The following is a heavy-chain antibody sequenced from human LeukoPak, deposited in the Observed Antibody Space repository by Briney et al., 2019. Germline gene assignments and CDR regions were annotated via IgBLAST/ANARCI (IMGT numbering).Heavy chain of an antibody. D-gene: IGHD2-15*01. Sequence: SETLSLTCAVYGGSLSGYYWSWIRPPPGKGREWVGEINNSGSKNYNPSHKSRVTLSVDTYKNQYSLKLSFVAAADTAVYYCARARRVGYCSGGSCRYPLRYYFDYRGQGTLVTVSS. V-gene: IGHV4-34*01. CDR2: INNSGSK. CDR1: GGSLSGYY. CDR3: ARARRVGYCSGGSCRYPLRYYFDY. J-gene: IGHJ4*02.